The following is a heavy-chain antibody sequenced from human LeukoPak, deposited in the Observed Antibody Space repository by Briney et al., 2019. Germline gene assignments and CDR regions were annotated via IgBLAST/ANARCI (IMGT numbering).Heavy chain of an antibody. V-gene: IGHV3-48*03. CDR3: ARDWDYESFDY. CDR2: ISSSGSTI. D-gene: IGHD4-17*01. Sequence: GGSLRLSCAASGFTFSSYEMNWVRQAPGKGLEWVSYISSSGSTIYYADSVKGRFTISRDNAKNSLYLQMNSLRAEDTAVYYCARDWDYESFDYWGQGTLVTVSS. J-gene: IGHJ4*02. CDR1: GFTFSSYE.